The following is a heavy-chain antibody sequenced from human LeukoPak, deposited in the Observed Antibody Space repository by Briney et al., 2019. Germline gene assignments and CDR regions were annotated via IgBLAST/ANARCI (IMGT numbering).Heavy chain of an antibody. CDR2: INHSGST. J-gene: IGHJ4*02. Sequence: PSETLSLTCAVYGGSFSGYYWSWIRQPPGKGLEWIGEINHSGSTNYNPSLKSRVTISVDKSKNQFSLKLSSVTAADTAVYYCTTYYYDSSGYYAPDWGQGTLVTVSS. CDR3: TTYYYDSSGYYAPD. V-gene: IGHV4-34*03. CDR1: GGSFSGYY. D-gene: IGHD3-22*01.